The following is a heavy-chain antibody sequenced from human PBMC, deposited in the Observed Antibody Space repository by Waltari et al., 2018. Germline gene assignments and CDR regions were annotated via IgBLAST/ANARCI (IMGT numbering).Heavy chain of an antibody. V-gene: IGHV3-23*01. Sequence: EVHLLESGGGLAQPGGSLRLSCAASGFNFISDAMSWVRQAPGKGLEWVSGISDSGVITEYADSVKGRFTVSRDNSKNTVFLQLNSLRAEDTAIYYCARHLYSIDYLELGYWGQGTLVTVSS. D-gene: IGHD3-22*01. CDR1: GFNFISDA. CDR2: ISDSGVIT. J-gene: IGHJ4*02. CDR3: ARHLYSIDYLELGY.